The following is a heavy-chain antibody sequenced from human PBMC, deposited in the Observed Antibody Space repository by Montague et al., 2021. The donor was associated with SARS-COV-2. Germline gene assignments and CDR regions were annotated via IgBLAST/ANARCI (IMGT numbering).Heavy chain of an antibody. V-gene: IGHV4-39*07. CDR2: IYHSGST. CDR1: GGSISSNNYY. J-gene: IGHJ4*02. D-gene: IGHD2-2*01. Sequence: SETLSLTCTVSGGSISSNNYYWDWIRQPPGKGLEWIGSIYHSGSTYYXXXLKSRVTISVDTSKNQFSLKLSSVTAADTAVYYCARSQDCSTTSCHFDYWGQGTLATVSS. CDR3: ARSQDCSTTSCHFDY.